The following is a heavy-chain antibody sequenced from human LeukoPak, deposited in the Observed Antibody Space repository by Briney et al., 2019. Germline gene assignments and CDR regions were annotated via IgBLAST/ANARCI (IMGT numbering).Heavy chain of an antibody. V-gene: IGHV1-24*01. CDR3: ARDFHDSSGPPRNFQH. Sequence: GASVKVSCKVSGYTLTELSMHWVRQAPGKGFEWMGGFDPEDGETIYAQKFQGRITMTRDTSTSTVYMELSSLRSEDTAVYYCARDFHDSSGPPRNFQHWGQGTLVTVSS. J-gene: IGHJ1*01. CDR2: FDPEDGET. CDR1: GYTLTELS. D-gene: IGHD3-22*01.